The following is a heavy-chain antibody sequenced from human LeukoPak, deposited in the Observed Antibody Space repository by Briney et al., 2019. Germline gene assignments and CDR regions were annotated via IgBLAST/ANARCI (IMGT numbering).Heavy chain of an antibody. V-gene: IGHV3-13*04. Sequence: QPGGSLRLSCAASGFTFSSYDMHWVRQATGKGLEWVSAIGTAGDTYYPGSVKGRFTISRDNSKNTLYLQMNSLRAEDTALYYCARELSPVVKYYFEYWGQGTLVTVSP. CDR2: IGTAGDT. J-gene: IGHJ4*02. CDR1: GFTFSSYD. CDR3: ARELSPVVKYYFEY. D-gene: IGHD3-22*01.